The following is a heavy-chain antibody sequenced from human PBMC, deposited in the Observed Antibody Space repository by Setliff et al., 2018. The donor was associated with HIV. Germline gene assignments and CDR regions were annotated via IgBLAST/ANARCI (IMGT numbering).Heavy chain of an antibody. CDR1: GGSFSGYY. D-gene: IGHD4-4*01. CDR2: INHSGST. CDR3: ARTPPSVTTFHLDRSYYFDY. V-gene: IGHV4-34*01. Sequence: PSETLSLTCAVYGGSFSGYYWSWIRQPPGKGLEWIGEINHSGSTNYNPSLKSRVTISVDTSKNRFSLKLSSVTAADTAVYYCARTPPSVTTFHLDRSYYFDYWGQGTLVTVS. J-gene: IGHJ4*02.